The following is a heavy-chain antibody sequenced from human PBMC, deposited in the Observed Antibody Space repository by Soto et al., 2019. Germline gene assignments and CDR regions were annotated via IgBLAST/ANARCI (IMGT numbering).Heavy chain of an antibody. CDR1: GFSFSSYD. V-gene: IGHV3-13*01. CDR2: IGADGDT. CDR3: AKARPHYYYGMDV. Sequence: EVQLVESGGGLVQTGGSLRLSCEGSGFSFSSYDMHWVRQAAGKRLEWVAAIGADGDTYYSDSVKGRLTISRENTKTSLYLQMNSPRPGDTGVYHCAKARPHYYYGMDVWGQGTMVTVSS. J-gene: IGHJ6*02.